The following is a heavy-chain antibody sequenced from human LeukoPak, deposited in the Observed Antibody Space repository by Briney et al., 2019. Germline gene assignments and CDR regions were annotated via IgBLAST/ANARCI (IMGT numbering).Heavy chain of an antibody. CDR1: GFTFSTYS. V-gene: IGHV3-21*01. J-gene: IGHJ4*02. CDR2: ISDSSSYM. CDR3: ARGARGSYGPFDY. D-gene: IGHD1-26*01. Sequence: GGSLGLSCAASGFTFSTYSMNWVRQAPGKGLEWVSSISDSSSYMYYVDSVKGRFTIFRDNAKNSLYLQMNSLRAEDTAVYYCARGARGSYGPFDYWGQGTLVTVSS.